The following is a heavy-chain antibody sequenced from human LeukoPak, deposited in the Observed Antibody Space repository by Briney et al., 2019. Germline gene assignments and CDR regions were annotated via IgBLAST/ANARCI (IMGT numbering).Heavy chain of an antibody. CDR2: ISGSGGST. CDR1: GFTFSSYA. CDR3: SKDRFARYSYPDIY. Sequence: GGSLRLSCAASGFTFSSYAMSCVRQAPGKGLEGGSAISGSGGSTYYADSVKGRFTISRDNSKNTLYLQMNSLRAEDTAVYYCSKDRFARYSYPDIYWGQGTLVTVSS. V-gene: IGHV3-23*01. D-gene: IGHD3-22*01. J-gene: IGHJ4*02.